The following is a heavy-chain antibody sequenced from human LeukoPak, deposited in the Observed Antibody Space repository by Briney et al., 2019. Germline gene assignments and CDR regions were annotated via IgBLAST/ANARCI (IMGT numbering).Heavy chain of an antibody. D-gene: IGHD6-6*01. Sequence: GGSLRLSCAASGFTFSGSAMHWVRQASGKGLEWVGRIRSKANSYATAYAASVKGRFTISRDDSKNTAYLQMNSLKTEDTAVYYCARDPGAYSSSPIDYWGQGTLVTVSS. V-gene: IGHV3-73*01. CDR2: IRSKANSYAT. CDR1: GFTFSGSA. J-gene: IGHJ4*02. CDR3: ARDPGAYSSSPIDY.